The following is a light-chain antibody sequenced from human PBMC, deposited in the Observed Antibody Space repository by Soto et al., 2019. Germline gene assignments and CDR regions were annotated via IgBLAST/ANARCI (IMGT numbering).Light chain of an antibody. J-gene: IGLJ3*02. CDR2: DVT. V-gene: IGLV2-11*01. CDR3: CSYADYSDYWV. CDR1: SSDVGGYNY. Sequence: QSALTQPRSVSGSPGQSVTISCTGTSSDVGGYNYVSWYQQHPGKAPKVMIYDVTRRPSGVPDRFSGSKSGNTASLTISGLQAEDEADYYCCSYADYSDYWVFGGGTKLTVL.